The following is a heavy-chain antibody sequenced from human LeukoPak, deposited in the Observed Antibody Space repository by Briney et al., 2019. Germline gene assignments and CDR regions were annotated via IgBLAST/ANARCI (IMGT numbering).Heavy chain of an antibody. CDR1: GFSVSSNC. Sequence: GGSLRLSCAASGFSVSSNCMSWVRQAPGKGLEWVSVIYSDGSTYYADSVKGRFTISRDYSKNTLFLQVNSLRAEDTAVYYCARVYYYGSGSFSFDYRGQGTLVTVSS. V-gene: IGHV3-66*01. J-gene: IGHJ4*02. D-gene: IGHD3-10*01. CDR2: IYSDGST. CDR3: ARVYYYGSGSFSFDY.